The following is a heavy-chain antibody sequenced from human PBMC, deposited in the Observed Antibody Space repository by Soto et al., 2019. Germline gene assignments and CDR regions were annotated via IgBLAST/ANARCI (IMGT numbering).Heavy chain of an antibody. V-gene: IGHV1-24*01. Sequence: ASVKVSCKVSGYTLTELSMHWVRQAPGKGLEWMGGFDPEDSETIYAQKFQGRVTMTEDTSTDTAYMELSSLRSEDTAVYYCATKFCTGGTCYAKLYFFDYWGQGTLVTVSS. CDR1: GYTLTELS. CDR3: ATKFCTGGTCYAKLYFFDY. CDR2: FDPEDSET. D-gene: IGHD2-15*01. J-gene: IGHJ4*02.